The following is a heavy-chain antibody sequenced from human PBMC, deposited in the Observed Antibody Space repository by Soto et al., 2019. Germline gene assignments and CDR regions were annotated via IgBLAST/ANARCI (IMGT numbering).Heavy chain of an antibody. Sequence: PSETLSLTCTVSGGSINSYYWIWIRQPPGKGLEWIGFIFYSGSTNYNPSLKSRVTISIDTSKNQFSLKLSSVAAADTAVYYCARRYGYSFDYWGQGTLVTVSS. CDR1: GGSINSYY. J-gene: IGHJ4*02. CDR2: IFYSGST. V-gene: IGHV4-59*01. CDR3: ARRYGYSFDY. D-gene: IGHD4-4*01.